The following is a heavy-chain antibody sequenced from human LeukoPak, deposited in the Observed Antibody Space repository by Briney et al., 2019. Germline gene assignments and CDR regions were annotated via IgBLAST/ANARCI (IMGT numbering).Heavy chain of an antibody. CDR1: GGSISSYY. Sequence: SETQSLTCTVSGGSISSYYWSWIRQPPGKGLEWVGYIYYSGSTNYNPSLKSRVTISVDTSKNQFSLKLSSVTAADTAVYYCARPSSSWYWAFDIWGQGTMVTVSS. J-gene: IGHJ3*02. D-gene: IGHD6-13*01. CDR3: ARPSSSWYWAFDI. CDR2: IYYSGST. V-gene: IGHV4-59*08.